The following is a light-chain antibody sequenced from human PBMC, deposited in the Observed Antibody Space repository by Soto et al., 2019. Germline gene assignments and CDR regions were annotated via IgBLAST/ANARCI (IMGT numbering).Light chain of an antibody. CDR1: QSISSW. V-gene: IGKV1-5*03. J-gene: IGKJ4*01. Sequence: DIQMTQSPSTLSASVGDRVTITGRASQSISSWLAWYQQKPGKAPKVLIYKTSSLKSGVPSRFSGSGSGTEFTLTISSLQPDDFATYYCQQYNSYSLLTFGGGTKVEIK. CDR3: QQYNSYSLLT. CDR2: KTS.